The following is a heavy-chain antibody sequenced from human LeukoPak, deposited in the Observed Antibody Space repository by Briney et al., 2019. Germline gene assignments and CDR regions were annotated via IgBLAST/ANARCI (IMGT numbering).Heavy chain of an antibody. CDR2: INPNSGGT. CDR3: ARGRYYGSGSYYNWGTFLDY. V-gene: IGHV1-2*02. D-gene: IGHD3-10*01. J-gene: IGHJ4*02. CDR1: GYTFTGYY. Sequence: ASVKVSCKASGYTFTGYYMHWVRQAPGQGLEWMGWINPNSGGTNYAQKFQGRVTMTRDTSISTAYMELSRLRSEGTAVYYCARGRYYGSGSYYNWGTFLDYWGQGTLVTVSS.